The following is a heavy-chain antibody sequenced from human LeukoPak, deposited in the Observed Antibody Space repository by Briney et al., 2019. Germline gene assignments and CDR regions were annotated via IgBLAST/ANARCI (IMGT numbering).Heavy chain of an antibody. J-gene: IGHJ4*02. CDR1: GFTFSIYA. CDR3: ATDQIMTVGDY. Sequence: GGSLRLSCAASGFTFSIYAMSWVRQAPGKGLEWVSAISGSGGSTYYADSVKGRFTISRDNSKNTLYLQMNSLRAEDTAVYYCATDQIMTVGDYWGQGTLVTVSS. D-gene: IGHD3-22*01. V-gene: IGHV3-23*01. CDR2: ISGSGGST.